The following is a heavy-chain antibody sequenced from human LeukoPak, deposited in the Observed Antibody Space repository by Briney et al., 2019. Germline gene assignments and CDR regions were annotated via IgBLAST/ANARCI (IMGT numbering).Heavy chain of an antibody. CDR2: INTNTGNP. J-gene: IGHJ4*02. D-gene: IGHD3-22*01. V-gene: IGHV7-4-1*02. CDR1: GYTFTRYA. Sequence: GASVKVSCKASGYTFTRYAMNWVRQAPGQGLEWMGWINTNTGNPTYAQGLTGRFVFSLDTSVSTAYLQISSLKAEDTAVYYCARDPNHYYDSSAYYGDYWGQGTLVTVSS. CDR3: ARDPNHYYDSSAYYGDY.